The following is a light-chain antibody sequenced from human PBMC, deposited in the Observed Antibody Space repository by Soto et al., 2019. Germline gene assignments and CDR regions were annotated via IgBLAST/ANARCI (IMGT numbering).Light chain of an antibody. CDR3: SSYTISSTLVV. Sequence: QSALTQPASVSGSPGQSITISCTGTSSDVGGYNYVSWYQQHPGKAPKFMIYEVSNRPSGVSNRFSGSKSGNTASLTISGIQAEDEADYYCSSYTISSTLVVFGGGTNVTVL. V-gene: IGLV2-14*01. CDR2: EVS. CDR1: SSDVGGYNY. J-gene: IGLJ2*01.